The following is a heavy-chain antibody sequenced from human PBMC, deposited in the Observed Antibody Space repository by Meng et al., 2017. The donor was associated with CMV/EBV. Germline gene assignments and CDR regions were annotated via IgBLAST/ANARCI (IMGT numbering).Heavy chain of an antibody. CDR2: ISSSSSYI. V-gene: IGHV3-21*01. J-gene: IGHJ6*02. Sequence: GESLKISCAASGFTFSSYSMNWVRQAPGKGLEWVSSISSSSSYIYYADSVKGRFTISRDNAKNSLYLLMNSLRAEDMAVYYCARDGAAAGYYYYYGMDVWGQGTTVTVSS. D-gene: IGHD6-13*01. CDR1: GFTFSSYS. CDR3: ARDGAAAGYYYYYGMDV.